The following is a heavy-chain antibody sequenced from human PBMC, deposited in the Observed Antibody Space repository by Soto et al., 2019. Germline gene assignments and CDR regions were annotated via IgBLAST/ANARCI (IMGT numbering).Heavy chain of an antibody. CDR2: IYSGGST. CDR3: ARDLRLGWFDP. CDR1: GFTVSSDY. D-gene: IGHD3-16*01. J-gene: IGHJ5*02. Sequence: GGVLRLSCTASGFTVSSDYMSWVRQAPVKGLEWVSVIYSGGSTYYADSVKGRFTISRDNSKNTLYLQMNSLRAEDTAVYYCARDLRLGWFDPWGQGTLVTVSS. V-gene: IGHV3-66*01.